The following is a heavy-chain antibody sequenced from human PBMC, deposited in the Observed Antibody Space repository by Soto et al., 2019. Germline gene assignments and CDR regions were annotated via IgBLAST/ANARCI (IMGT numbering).Heavy chain of an antibody. Sequence: QVQLVQSGAEVKKPGASVKVSCKASGYTFTSYGISWVRQAPGQGLEWMGWISAYDGNTNYAQKLQGRVTMPTATSTSTAYMELRSLRSDDTAVYYCARTLYGDLLQYYYYYYGMDVWGQGTTVTVSS. CDR1: GYTFTSYG. V-gene: IGHV1-18*01. CDR2: ISAYDGNT. D-gene: IGHD4-17*01. CDR3: ARTLYGDLLQYYYYYYGMDV. J-gene: IGHJ6*02.